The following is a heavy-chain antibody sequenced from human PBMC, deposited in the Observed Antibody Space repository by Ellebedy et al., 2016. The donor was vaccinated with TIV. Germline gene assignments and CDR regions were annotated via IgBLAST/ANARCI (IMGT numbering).Heavy chain of an antibody. D-gene: IGHD2-21*02. V-gene: IGHV1-69*13. CDR1: GGTFSSYA. CDR3: ARGCGGDCYDAFDI. Sequence: SVKVSXKASGGTFSSYAISWVRQAPGQGLEWMGGIIPIFSTANYAQKFQGRVTITADESTSTAYMELSSLRSEDTAVYYCARGCGGDCYDAFDIWGQGTMVTVSS. CDR2: IIPIFSTA. J-gene: IGHJ3*02.